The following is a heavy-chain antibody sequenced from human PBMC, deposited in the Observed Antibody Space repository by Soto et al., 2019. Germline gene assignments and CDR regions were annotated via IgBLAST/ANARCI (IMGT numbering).Heavy chain of an antibody. CDR1: GFTFSLSA. Sequence: EVQLLESGGGFLQPGESLRLSCAASGFTFSLSAMSWVRQAPGRGLDWVSSLSGGGSTTDYADSVKGRFTISRDNSKNTVHLQMNSLRAEDTAVYYCAKGPEYDILTGCDYWGQGALVTVSS. D-gene: IGHD3-9*01. CDR2: LSGGGSTT. J-gene: IGHJ4*02. V-gene: IGHV3-23*01. CDR3: AKGPEYDILTGCDY.